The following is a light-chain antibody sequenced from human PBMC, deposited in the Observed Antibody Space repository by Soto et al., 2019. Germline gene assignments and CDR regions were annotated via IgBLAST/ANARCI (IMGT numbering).Light chain of an antibody. J-gene: IGKJ2*01. Sequence: EIVMTQSPATLSVSPGERATLSCRASQSVSSNLAWYQQKPGQAPRLLIYGASTRATGIPARFSGSGSGTEFTLTISSLQSEDFAVYYCQQYNNWPPYTFGQATKLEIK. V-gene: IGKV3-15*01. CDR2: GAS. CDR1: QSVSSN. CDR3: QQYNNWPPYT.